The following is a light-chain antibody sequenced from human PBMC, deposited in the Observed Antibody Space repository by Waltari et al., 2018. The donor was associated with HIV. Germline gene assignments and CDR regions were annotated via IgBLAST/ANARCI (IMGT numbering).Light chain of an antibody. V-gene: IGLV2-11*01. CDR2: DVS. J-gene: IGLJ1*01. CDR1: SSDVGGYNY. CDR3: CSYAGSHYV. Sequence: QSALTPPRSVSGSPGQSVTISCTGTSSDVGGYNYFSWYQQHPGKAPKLMIYDVSKRPSGVPDRFSGSKSGNTASLTISGLQAEDEADYYCCSYAGSHYVFGTGTKVTVL.